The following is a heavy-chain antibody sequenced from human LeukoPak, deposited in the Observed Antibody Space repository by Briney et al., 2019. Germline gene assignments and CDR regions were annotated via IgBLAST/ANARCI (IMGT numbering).Heavy chain of an antibody. V-gene: IGHV2-5*02. CDR3: TRPYFFGSGLYFDY. J-gene: IGHJ4*02. CDR1: GFSLSTTGVG. D-gene: IGHD3-10*01. Sequence: SGPTLVNPTQTLTLTCTFSGFSLSTTGVGGGWIRQPPGKAQEWLAHVYSGDDKRYSPSLKTRLTITTDPSKSQVVLTMTNMDPVDTATYLCTRPYFFGSGLYFDYWGQGSLVTVSS. CDR2: VYSGDDK.